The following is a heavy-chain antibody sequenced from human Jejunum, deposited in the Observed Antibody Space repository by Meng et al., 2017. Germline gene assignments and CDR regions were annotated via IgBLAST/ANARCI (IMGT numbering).Heavy chain of an antibody. Sequence: QVQIPVPGAVLVKASGHLALTWFVSGGSVTMDNWWSCVRQPPGKGLEWFGDIFHTGIINYNPSLKSRVTISLDKSKNQLYLNLNSVTAADTAVYYCAKNGAYNSDYWGQGTLVTVSS. D-gene: IGHD2-8*01. CDR3: AKNGAYNSDY. J-gene: IGHJ4*02. CDR2: IFHTGII. V-gene: IGHV4-4*02. CDR1: GGSVTMDNW.